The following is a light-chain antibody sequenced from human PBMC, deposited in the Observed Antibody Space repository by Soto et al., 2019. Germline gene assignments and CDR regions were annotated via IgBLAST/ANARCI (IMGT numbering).Light chain of an antibody. CDR1: QSVRGS. CDR3: QLRRDWPPSIT. V-gene: IGKV3-11*01. Sequence: EIVLTQSPATLSLSPGERATLSCRASQSVRGSLAWYQQRPGQAPRLLIYAETYRATGIPARFSGRGSGTDFALSISGLENADLAIYYCQLRRDWPPSITFGQGTRLEI. J-gene: IGKJ5*01. CDR2: AET.